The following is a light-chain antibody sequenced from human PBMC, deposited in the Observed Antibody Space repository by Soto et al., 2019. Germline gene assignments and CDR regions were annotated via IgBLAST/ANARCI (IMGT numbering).Light chain of an antibody. J-gene: IGKJ1*01. CDR3: QQRSRWT. V-gene: IGKV3-11*01. CDR2: DAS. Sequence: EILLTQSPATLSLSPGERATLSCRASQSVSSYLAWYQQKPGQAPRLLIYDASNRATGIPARFSGSGSGTDFTLTISSLEPEDFAVYYCQQRSRWTFGQGTKVDIK. CDR1: QSVSSY.